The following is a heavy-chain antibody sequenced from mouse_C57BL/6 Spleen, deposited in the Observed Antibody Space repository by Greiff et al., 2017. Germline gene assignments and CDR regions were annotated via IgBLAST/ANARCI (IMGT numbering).Heavy chain of an antibody. CDR3: AREGYDEGIDY. CDR2: ISYDGST. D-gene: IGHD2-2*01. CDR1: GYSITSGYY. V-gene: IGHV3-6*01. J-gene: IGHJ2*01. Sequence: EVQLQQSGPGLVKPSQSLSLTCSVTGYSITSGYYWNWNRQFPGNKLEWMGYISYDGSTNYNPSLKNRISITRDTSKNQFLLKLKSVNTEDTATYYCAREGYDEGIDYWGQGTTLTVSS.